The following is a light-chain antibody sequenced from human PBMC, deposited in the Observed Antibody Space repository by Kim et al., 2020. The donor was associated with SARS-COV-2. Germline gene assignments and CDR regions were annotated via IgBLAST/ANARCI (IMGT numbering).Light chain of an antibody. J-gene: IGKJ4*01. Sequence: EIELTQSPSTLSSSVGDRVTFTCRASQSISSYLAWYQQRPGKVPRLLMYTASTWQSGVPSRFSGSGSGTEFTLTISSLEPEDFATYYCQQLNDYPLTFGGGTKVDIK. V-gene: IGKV1-9*01. CDR1: QSISSY. CDR2: TAS. CDR3: QQLNDYPLT.